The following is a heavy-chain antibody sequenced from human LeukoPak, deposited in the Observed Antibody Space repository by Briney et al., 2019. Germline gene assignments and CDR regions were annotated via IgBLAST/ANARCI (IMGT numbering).Heavy chain of an antibody. CDR3: ARAVAGFFDY. V-gene: IGHV4-39*01. Sequence: SETLSLTCTVSGGSISSSSYYWGWIRQPPGKGLEWIGSIYYSGSTYYNPSLKSRVTISVDTSKNQFSPKLSSVTAADTAVYYCARAVAGFFDYWGQGTLVTVSS. CDR2: IYYSGST. J-gene: IGHJ4*02. CDR1: GGSISSSSYY. D-gene: IGHD6-19*01.